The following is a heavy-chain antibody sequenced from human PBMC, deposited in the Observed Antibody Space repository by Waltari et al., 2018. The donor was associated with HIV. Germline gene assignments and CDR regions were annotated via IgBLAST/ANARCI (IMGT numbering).Heavy chain of an antibody. Sequence: QVQLQQWGAGLLKPSETLSLTCAVYGGSFSGYYWSWIRQPPGKGLEWIGEINHSGRTNYHPSLKSRVTISVDTSKNQFSLKLSSVTAADTAVYYCARDYDILTGYYSPYYYYGMDVWGQGTTVTVSS. D-gene: IGHD3-9*01. V-gene: IGHV4-34*01. J-gene: IGHJ6*02. CDR3: ARDYDILTGYYSPYYYYGMDV. CDR1: GGSFSGYY. CDR2: INHSGRT.